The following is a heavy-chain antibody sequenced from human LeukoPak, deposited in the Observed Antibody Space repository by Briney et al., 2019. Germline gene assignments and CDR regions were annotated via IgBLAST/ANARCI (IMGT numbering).Heavy chain of an antibody. Sequence: SETLSLTCAVYGGSFSGYYWSWVRQPPGKGLEWIGEISHSGSSNYNPSLKSRVIMSVDMSKSQFSLKVSSVTAADTAVCFCARLAYYLDSTGYYLYYFDNWGQGTPVTVSS. CDR2: ISHSGSS. CDR1: GGSFSGYY. J-gene: IGHJ4*02. V-gene: IGHV4-34*01. D-gene: IGHD3-22*01. CDR3: ARLAYYLDSTGYYLYYFDN.